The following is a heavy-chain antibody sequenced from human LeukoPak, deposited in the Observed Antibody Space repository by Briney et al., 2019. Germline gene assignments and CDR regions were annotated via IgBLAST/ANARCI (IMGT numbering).Heavy chain of an antibody. D-gene: IGHD5-12*01. CDR2: IIPILGIA. V-gene: IGHV1-69*04. CDR1: GGTFSSYA. CDR3: ARDSGGYSGYEPPNFDY. Sequence: GASVKVSCKASGGTFSSYAISWVRQAPGQGLEWMGRIIPILGIANYAQKFQGRVTITADKSTSTAYMELSSLRSEDTAVYYCARDSGGYSGYEPPNFDYWGQGTLVTVSS. J-gene: IGHJ4*02.